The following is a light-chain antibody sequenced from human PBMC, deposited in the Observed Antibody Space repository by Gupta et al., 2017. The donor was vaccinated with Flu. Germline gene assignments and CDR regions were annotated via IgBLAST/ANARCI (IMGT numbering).Light chain of an antibody. J-gene: IGLJ2*01. CDR1: NMGSKT. Sequence: SYVLTEPPSVSVAPCPTARITRGGNNMGSKTVNWYQQRPGQAPLLFVCVDSDRPSGIPERFSGSKSGTTATLTISRVEAGDEADYYCQVWESTSDDVVFGGGTKLTVL. CDR2: VDS. V-gene: IGLV3-21*02. CDR3: QVWESTSDDVV.